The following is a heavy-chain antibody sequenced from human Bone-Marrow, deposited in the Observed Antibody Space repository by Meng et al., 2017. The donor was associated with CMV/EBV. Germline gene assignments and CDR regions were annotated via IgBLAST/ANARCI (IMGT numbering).Heavy chain of an antibody. D-gene: IGHD2-2*01. CDR2: IIPIFGTA. V-gene: IGHV1-69*05. CDR1: GGTFSSYA. J-gene: IGHJ6*02. Sequence: SVKVSCKASGGTFSSYAISWVRQAPGQGLEWMGGIIPIFGTANFAQKFQGRVTITTDESTSTAYMELSSLRSEDTAVYYCARGYCSSTSCPRYYYGMDVWGQGTTVTVSS. CDR3: ARGYCSSTSCPRYYYGMDV.